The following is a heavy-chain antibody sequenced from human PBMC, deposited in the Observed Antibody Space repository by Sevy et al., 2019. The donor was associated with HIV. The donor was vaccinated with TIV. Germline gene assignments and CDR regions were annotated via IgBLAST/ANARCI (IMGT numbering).Heavy chain of an antibody. D-gene: IGHD3-22*01. Sequence: SETLSLTCAVYGGSFSDYYWSWIRQPPGKGLEWIGEINHSGSTNYNPSLKSRITISVDTSKNQFSLKLSSVTAADTAVYYCTRGSSGRAFDYWGQGTLLTVSS. CDR3: TRGSSGRAFDY. V-gene: IGHV4-34*01. CDR1: GGSFSDYY. CDR2: INHSGST. J-gene: IGHJ4*02.